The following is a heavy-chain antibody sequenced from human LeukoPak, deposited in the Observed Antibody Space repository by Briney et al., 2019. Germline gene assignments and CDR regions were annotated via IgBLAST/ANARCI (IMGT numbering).Heavy chain of an antibody. CDR2: ISGSDGST. V-gene: IGHV3-23*01. CDR3: TRGSNSGSFRPDF. J-gene: IGHJ4*02. CDR1: GFTFSTYA. D-gene: IGHD1-26*01. Sequence: PGGSLRLSCAASGFTFSTYAMSWVRQAPGKGLEWVSAISGSDGSTYYADSVKGRFTSSRDNSKNTLYLQMNSLRAEDTAVYYCTRGSNSGSFRPDFWGQGTLVTVSS.